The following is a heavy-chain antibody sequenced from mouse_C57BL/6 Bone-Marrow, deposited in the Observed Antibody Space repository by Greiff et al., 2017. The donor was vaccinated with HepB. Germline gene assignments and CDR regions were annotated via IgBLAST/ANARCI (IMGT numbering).Heavy chain of an antibody. CDR2: INPNYGTT. Sequence: VQLQQSGPELVKPGASVKISCKASGYSFTDYNMNWVKQSNGKSLEWIGVINPNYGTTSYNQKFKGKATLTVDQSSSTAYMQLISLTSEDSAVYYCARRYYGSRYYYAMDYWGQGNSVTVSA. CDR1: GYSFTDYN. D-gene: IGHD1-1*01. CDR3: ARRYYGSRYYYAMDY. J-gene: IGHJ4*01. V-gene: IGHV1-39*01.